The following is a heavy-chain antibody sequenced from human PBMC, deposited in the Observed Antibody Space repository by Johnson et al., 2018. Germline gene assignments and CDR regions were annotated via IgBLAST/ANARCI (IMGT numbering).Heavy chain of an antibody. D-gene: IGHD2-15*01. V-gene: IGHV3-74*02. CDR1: GFTFRTYW. Sequence: VQLVESGGGVVQPGGSLRLSCEASGFTFRTYWMHWVRQAPGKGLVWVSRIKGDGSSINYAASVRGRFTISRDNAKNTLYLQMNSLRADDTAVYYCVGQEQEIVGAWGPDYCNGMGVGGQGTTVTV. CDR2: IKGDGSSI. CDR3: VGQEQEIVGAWGPDYCNGMGV. J-gene: IGHJ6*02.